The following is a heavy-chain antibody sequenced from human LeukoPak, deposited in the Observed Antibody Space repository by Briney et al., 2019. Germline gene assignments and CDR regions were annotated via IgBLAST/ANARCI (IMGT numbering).Heavy chain of an antibody. J-gene: IGHJ4*02. CDR1: GGTFSSYA. CDR2: IIPIFGTA. CDR3: ARAVMEYDFWSGYLEY. V-gene: IGHV1-69*13. D-gene: IGHD3-3*01. Sequence: ASVKVSCKASGGTFSSYAISWVRQAPGQGLEWMGGIIPIFGTANYAQKFQGRVTITADESTSTAYMELSSLRSEDTAVYYCARAVMEYDFWSGYLEYWGQGTLVTVSS.